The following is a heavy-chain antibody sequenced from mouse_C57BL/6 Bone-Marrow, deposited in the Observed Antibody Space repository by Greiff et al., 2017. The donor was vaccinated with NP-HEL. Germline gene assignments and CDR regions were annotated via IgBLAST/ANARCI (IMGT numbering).Heavy chain of an antibody. D-gene: IGHD1-1*01. J-gene: IGHJ2*01. CDR3: ARRAGYYGPEDY. CDR2: IDPEDGET. V-gene: IGHV14-2*01. Sequence: VQLQQSGAELVKPGASVKLSCTASGFNIKDYYMHWVKQRTEQGLEWIGRIDPEDGETKYVPKFQGKATIKADTSSNTAYLQLSSLTSEDTAVYYCARRAGYYGPEDYWGQGTTLTVSS. CDR1: GFNIKDYY.